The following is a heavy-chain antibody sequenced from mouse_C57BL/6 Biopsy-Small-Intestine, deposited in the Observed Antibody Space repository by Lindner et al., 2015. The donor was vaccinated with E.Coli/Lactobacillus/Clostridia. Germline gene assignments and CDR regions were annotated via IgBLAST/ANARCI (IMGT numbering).Heavy chain of an antibody. Sequence: VQLQESGPVLVKPGASVKMSCKASGYTFTDYYMNWVKQSNGKSLEWIGVINPNYGTTSYNQKFKGKATLTVDQSSSTAYMQLNSLTSEDSAVYYCARYEGLYNNLAWFAYWGQGTLVTVSA. V-gene: IGHV1-39*01. CDR1: GYTFTDYY. J-gene: IGHJ3*01. D-gene: IGHD2-5*01. CDR3: ARYEGLYNNLAWFAY. CDR2: INPNYGTT.